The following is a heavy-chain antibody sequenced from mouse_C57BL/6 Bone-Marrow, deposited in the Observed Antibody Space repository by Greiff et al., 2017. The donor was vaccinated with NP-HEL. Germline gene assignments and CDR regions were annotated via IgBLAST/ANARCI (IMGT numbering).Heavy chain of an antibody. J-gene: IGHJ3*01. CDR2: LYPGDGDT. CDR3: ARGAY. Sequence: QVQLQQSGAELVKPGASVKISCKASGYEFSNYWMNWVKQRPGTGLEWIGQLYPGDGDTNSNGKFKDKATLTADKSSSTAYMQLSRLTSEDSAVYFCARGAYWGQGTLVTVSA. V-gene: IGHV1-80*01. CDR1: GYEFSNYW.